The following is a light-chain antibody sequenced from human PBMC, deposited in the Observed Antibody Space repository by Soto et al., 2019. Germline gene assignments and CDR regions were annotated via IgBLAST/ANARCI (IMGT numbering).Light chain of an antibody. CDR3: ATWDDRIYV. CDR1: TSNIGSNY. V-gene: IGLV1-47*01. CDR2: SNS. Sequence: QSVLTQPPSASGTPGQTVTISCSGSTSNIGSNYVYWYQQLPGMAPKLLIYSNSQRPLEVPVRFSGSKSGTSASLAISGLQSEDEADYYCATWDDRIYVFGAGTRSPS. J-gene: IGLJ1*01.